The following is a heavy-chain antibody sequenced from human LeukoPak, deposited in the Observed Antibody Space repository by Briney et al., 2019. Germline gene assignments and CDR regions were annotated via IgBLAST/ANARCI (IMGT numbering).Heavy chain of an antibody. D-gene: IGHD3-22*01. CDR1: GYSFTSYW. V-gene: IGHV5-51*01. J-gene: IGHJ6*02. CDR2: IYPGDSDT. Sequence: GESLKISCKGSGYSFTSYWIGWVRQMPGKGLEWMGIIYPGDSDTRYSPSFQGQVTISADKSISTAYLQWSSLKASDTAMYYCARHIYYYDSSGSLYYYGMDVWGQGTTVTVPS. CDR3: ARHIYYYDSSGSLYYYGMDV.